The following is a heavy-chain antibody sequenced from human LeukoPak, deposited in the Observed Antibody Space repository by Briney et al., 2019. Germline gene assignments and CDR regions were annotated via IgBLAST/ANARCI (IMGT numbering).Heavy chain of an antibody. CDR1: GYTFTNYY. J-gene: IGHJ4*02. Sequence: ASVKVSCKASGYTFTNYYMHWVRQAPGQGLEWMGIINPSGGSTSYAQKFQGRVTMTWDTSTSTVYMELSSLRSEDTAVYYCARDDQTIAARPGSLRYWGQGTLVTVSS. V-gene: IGHV1-46*01. CDR2: INPSGGST. D-gene: IGHD6-6*01. CDR3: ARDDQTIAARPGSLRY.